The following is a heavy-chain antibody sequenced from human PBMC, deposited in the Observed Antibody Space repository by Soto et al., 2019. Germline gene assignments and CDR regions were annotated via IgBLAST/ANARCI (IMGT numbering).Heavy chain of an antibody. J-gene: IGHJ3*02. CDR2: ISSSSSYI. V-gene: IGHV3-21*01. Sequence: GGSLRLSCAASGFTFSSYSMNWVRQAPGKGLEWVSSISSSSSYIYYADSVKGRFTISRDNAKNSLYLQMDSLRAEDTAGYYCARDSKSLDIPVDAFDIWGQGTMVTVSS. CDR1: GFTFSSYS. D-gene: IGHD3-16*02. CDR3: ARDSKSLDIPVDAFDI.